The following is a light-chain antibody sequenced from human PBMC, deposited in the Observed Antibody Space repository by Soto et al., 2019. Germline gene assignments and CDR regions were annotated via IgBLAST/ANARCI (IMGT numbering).Light chain of an antibody. Sequence: DLQMTQSPSSLSASAGDRVTITCQASHNISNSLNWYQQTFGKAPKLLIYSASNLETGVPSRFSGGGSATDFTFTITNLQPEDVATYYCQQYADVSPTFGGGTKVQIK. CDR2: SAS. J-gene: IGKJ4*01. CDR1: HNISNS. V-gene: IGKV1-33*01. CDR3: QQYADVSPT.